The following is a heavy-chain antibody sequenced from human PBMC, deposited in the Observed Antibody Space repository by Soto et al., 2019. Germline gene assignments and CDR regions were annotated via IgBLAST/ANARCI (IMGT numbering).Heavy chain of an antibody. D-gene: IGHD3-10*01. V-gene: IGHV3-73*01. CDR2: IRDRAFSYAT. Sequence: EVLLVESGGGLVQPGGSLKLSCAASGFVFKDSSIHWVRQASGKGLEWVGRIRDRAFSYATAYAASVKGRFTISRDDSTNTAYLHMNSLKTDDTAIYYCTRLISAAQDYWGQGTLVTVSS. J-gene: IGHJ4*02. CDR1: GFVFKDSS. CDR3: TRLISAAQDY.